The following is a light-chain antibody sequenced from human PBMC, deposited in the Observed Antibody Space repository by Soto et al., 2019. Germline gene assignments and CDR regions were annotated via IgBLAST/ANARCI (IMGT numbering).Light chain of an antibody. V-gene: IGLV2-14*01. J-gene: IGLJ2*01. CDR2: DVN. CDR3: SSYTSSSTRVV. CDR1: SSDVGRYNY. Sequence: QSVLTQPASVSGSPGQSITISCTGTSSDVGRYNYVSWYQQHPGKAPKLMIYDVNNWPSGVSNRFSGSKSGNTASLTISGLQAEDEADYYCSSYTSSSTRVVFGGGTQLTVL.